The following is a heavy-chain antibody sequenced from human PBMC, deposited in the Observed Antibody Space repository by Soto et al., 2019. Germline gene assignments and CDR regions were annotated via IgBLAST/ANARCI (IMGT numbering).Heavy chain of an antibody. CDR2: IYWDDDK. CDR1: GFSLSTSGVG. V-gene: IGHV2-5*02. J-gene: IGHJ4*02. Sequence: QITLKESGPTLVKPTQTLTLTCTFSGFSLSTSGVGVGWIRQPPEKAMEWLALIYWDDDKRYIPSLKSRLTITQDTSKNQGVLTMSNIDPVDTATDYCALFSSGYYYRAEYWGQGTLDPGSS. D-gene: IGHD3-22*01. CDR3: ALFSSGYYYRAEY.